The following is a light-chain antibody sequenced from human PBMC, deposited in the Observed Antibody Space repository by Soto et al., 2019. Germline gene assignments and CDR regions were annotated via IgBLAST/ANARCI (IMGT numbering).Light chain of an antibody. V-gene: IGKV1-39*01. CDR1: QSITTY. Sequence: DIPMTQSTSSLSASVGDRVTITCRASQSITTYLNWYQQKPGKAPKLLISAASSLQSGVPSRFSGSGFGTDVTLIISSLQPEDFATYYCQQSYNTPLTFGGGTKVEIK. CDR2: AAS. CDR3: QQSYNTPLT. J-gene: IGKJ4*01.